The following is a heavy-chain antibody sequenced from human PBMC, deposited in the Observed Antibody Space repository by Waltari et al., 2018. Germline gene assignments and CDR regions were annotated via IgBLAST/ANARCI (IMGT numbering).Heavy chain of an antibody. Sequence: QVQLVQSGSELKKPGASVKVSCKASGYIFTDSAINWVRQAPGQGLELSVWINTNTGNPTYVQGFSGRFVFSLDTSVSTAYLQINSLKAEDTAVYYCTREVVPAATIVVNWFDPWGQGTLVTVSS. CDR3: TREVVPAATIVVNWFDP. CDR1: GYIFTDSA. D-gene: IGHD2-2*01. V-gene: IGHV7-4-1*02. CDR2: INTNTGNP. J-gene: IGHJ5*02.